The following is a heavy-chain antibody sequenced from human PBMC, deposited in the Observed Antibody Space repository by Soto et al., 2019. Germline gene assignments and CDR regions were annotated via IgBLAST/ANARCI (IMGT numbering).Heavy chain of an antibody. D-gene: IGHD7-27*01. Sequence: PSETLSLTCTVSGGSISSYYWSWIRQPPGKGLEWIGYIYYSGSTNYNPSLKSRVTISVDTSKNQFSLKLSSVTAADTAVYYCAASSVNWGDYFDYWGQGTLVTVSS. J-gene: IGHJ4*02. V-gene: IGHV4-59*01. CDR2: IYYSGST. CDR1: GGSISSYY. CDR3: AASSVNWGDYFDY.